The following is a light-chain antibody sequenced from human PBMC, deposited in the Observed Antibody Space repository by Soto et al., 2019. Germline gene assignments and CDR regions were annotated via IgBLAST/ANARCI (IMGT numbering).Light chain of an antibody. Sequence: QSGLTQPASVSGSPGQSITISCTGTSSDVGGYNYVSWYQQHPGKAPKLMIYDVSNRPSGVSNRFSGSKSGNTASLTISGLQAEDEADYYCSSYTISSTLLVFGGGTKLTVL. V-gene: IGLV2-14*01. CDR1: SSDVGGYNY. CDR2: DVS. CDR3: SSYTISSTLLV. J-gene: IGLJ2*01.